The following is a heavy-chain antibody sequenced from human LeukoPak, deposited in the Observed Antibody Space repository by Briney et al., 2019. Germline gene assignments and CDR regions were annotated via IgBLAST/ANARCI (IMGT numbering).Heavy chain of an antibody. CDR2: ITGSGDDT. J-gene: IGHJ4*02. CDR3: AKYTPANYYGSGSIFDY. CDR1: GFTFSAYA. Sequence: GGSLRLSCAASGFTFSAYAMSWVRQAPGKGLEWVSAITGSGDDTYYADSVKGRFTISRDSSRNTLYLQMNSLRAEDTAVYYCAKYTPANYYGSGSIFDYWGQGALVTVSS. D-gene: IGHD3-10*01. V-gene: IGHV3-23*01.